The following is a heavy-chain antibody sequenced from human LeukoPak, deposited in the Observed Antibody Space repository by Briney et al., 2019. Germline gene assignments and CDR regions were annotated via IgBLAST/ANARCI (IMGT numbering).Heavy chain of an antibody. V-gene: IGHV1-69*04. CDR1: GGTLSSYA. D-gene: IGHD3-10*01. CDR3: ARGSGNNDY. J-gene: IGHJ4*02. Sequence: ASVKVSCKASGGTLSSYAISWVRQAPGQGLEWMGRIIPILGIANYAQKFQGRVTITADKSTSTAYMELSSLRSEDTAVYYCARGSGNNDYWGQGTPVTVSS. CDR2: IIPILGIA.